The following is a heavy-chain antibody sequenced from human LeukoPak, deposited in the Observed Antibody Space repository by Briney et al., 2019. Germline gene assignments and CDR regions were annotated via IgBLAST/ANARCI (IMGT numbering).Heavy chain of an antibody. CDR1: GFTFSSYA. V-gene: IGHV3-30-3*01. CDR3: ARDLGWYVPPDGMDV. J-gene: IGHJ6*02. Sequence: GGSLRLSCAASGFTFSSYAMHWVRQAPGKGLEWVAVISYDGSNKYYADSVKGRFTISRDNSKNTLYLQMNSLRAEDTAVYYCARDLGWYVPPDGMDVWGQGTTVTVSS. D-gene: IGHD6-19*01. CDR2: ISYDGSNK.